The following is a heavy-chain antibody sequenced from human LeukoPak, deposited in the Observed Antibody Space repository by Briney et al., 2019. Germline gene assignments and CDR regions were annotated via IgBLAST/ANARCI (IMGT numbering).Heavy chain of an antibody. CDR3: ARATAENDH. V-gene: IGHV1-2*02. CDR1: RYTFTGYY. D-gene: IGHD1-14*01. Sequence: WASVKVSCKASRYTFTGYYLHWVRQAPGQGLEWMGWLNPKTGGTSYAQKFQGRVTMTRDTSISTVNMELSRLTSDDTAVYYCARATAENDHWGQGTLVTVSS. J-gene: IGHJ4*02. CDR2: LNPKTGGT.